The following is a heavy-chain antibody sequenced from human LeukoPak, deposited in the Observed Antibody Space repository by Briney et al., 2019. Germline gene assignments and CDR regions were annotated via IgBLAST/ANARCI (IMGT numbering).Heavy chain of an antibody. V-gene: IGHV3-30*02. CDR3: ARVDILTGYYPFDY. Sequence: GGSLRLSCAASGFTFSSYGMHWVRQAPGKGLEWVAFIRYDGSDKYYADSVKGRFILSRDNSRNTLSLEMNSLRADDTAVYYCARVDILTGYYPFDYWGQGTLVTVSS. D-gene: IGHD3-9*01. J-gene: IGHJ4*02. CDR1: GFTFSSYG. CDR2: IRYDGSDK.